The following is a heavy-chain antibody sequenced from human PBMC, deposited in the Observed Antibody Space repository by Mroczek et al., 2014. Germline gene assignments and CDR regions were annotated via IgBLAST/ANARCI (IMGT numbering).Heavy chain of an antibody. CDR2: ISYNGDI. Sequence: QVQLVEVWPRTGEAFGDPVPPFALSLVAPSIVTIGAGSGSPHGKGLEWIGYISYNGDINYNPSLKSRVTISIDTSQNQFSLKLSTVTAADTAVYYCVRGSGRDGFNPPDSSGQGTLVTVSS. CDR3: VRGSGRDGFNPPDS. CDR1: VAPSIVT. D-gene: IGHD5-24*01. V-gene: IGHV4-59*01. J-gene: IGHJ5*01.